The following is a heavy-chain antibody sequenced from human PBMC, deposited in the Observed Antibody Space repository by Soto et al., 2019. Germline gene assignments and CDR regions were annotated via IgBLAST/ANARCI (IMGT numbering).Heavy chain of an antibody. CDR3: ARNYGGNVDY. V-gene: IGHV4-59*08. Sequence: QVQLQESGPGLVKPSETLSLTCTVSGGSISSYYWSWIRQPPGKGLEWIGYIYYSGSTNYNPSLKSRVTISVDTSKNLFSLKLSSVTAADTAVYYCARNYGGNVDYWGQGTLVTVSS. CDR1: GGSISSYY. J-gene: IGHJ4*02. CDR2: IYYSGST. D-gene: IGHD4-17*01.